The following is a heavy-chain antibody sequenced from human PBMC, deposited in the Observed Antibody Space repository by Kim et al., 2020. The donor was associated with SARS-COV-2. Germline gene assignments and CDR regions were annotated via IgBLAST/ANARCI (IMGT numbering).Heavy chain of an antibody. J-gene: IGHJ5*02. D-gene: IGHD1-7*01. Sequence: PSLKSRVTISVDTSKNQFSLKLSSVTAADTAIYYCARRIGITGTTDYFDPWGQGTLVTVSS. V-gene: IGHV4-59*08. CDR3: ARRIGITGTTDYFDP.